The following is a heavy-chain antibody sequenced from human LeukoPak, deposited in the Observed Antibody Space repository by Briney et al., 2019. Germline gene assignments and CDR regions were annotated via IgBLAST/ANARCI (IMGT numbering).Heavy chain of an antibody. CDR1: GFSVSTSG. J-gene: IGHJ4*02. V-gene: IGHV3-23*01. Sequence: GGSLRLSCTVSGFSVSTSGMSWVRQAQGKGLQTISAISVEGESAYYADSVKGRFTISRDNSKNTLYLQTNSLRVEDTAVYYCAQGYSSGWYPHWGQGSLVSVSS. D-gene: IGHD6-19*01. CDR2: ISVEGESA. CDR3: AQGYSSGWYPH.